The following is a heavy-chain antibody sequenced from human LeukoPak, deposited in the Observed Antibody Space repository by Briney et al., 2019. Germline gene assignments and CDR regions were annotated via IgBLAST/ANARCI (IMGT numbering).Heavy chain of an antibody. CDR3: AKNWKFFDY. V-gene: IGHV3-23*01. CDR2: ISGSGGST. CDR1: GFTVSSNY. J-gene: IGHJ4*02. Sequence: GGSLRLSCAASGFTVSSNYMTWVRQAPGEGLEWVSSISGSGGSTYYADSVEGRFTISRDNSQNTLYLQMNSLRAEDTAVYYYAKNWKFFDYWGQGTLVTVSS. D-gene: IGHD1-1*01.